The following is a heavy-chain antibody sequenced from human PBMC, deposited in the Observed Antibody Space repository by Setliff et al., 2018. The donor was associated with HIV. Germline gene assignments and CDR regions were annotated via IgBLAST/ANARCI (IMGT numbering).Heavy chain of an antibody. J-gene: IGHJ5*02. CDR1: TVSSNNAA. D-gene: IGHD3-9*01. V-gene: IGHV6-1*01. Sequence: TVSSNNAAWNWIRQSPLRGLEWLGRTYFRSKWYFDYAVSVKSRIIINPDTSKNQFSLKLSSVTAADTAVYFCARARYGTSFDPWGQGTLVTVSS. CDR2: TYFRSKWYF. CDR3: ARARYGTSFDP.